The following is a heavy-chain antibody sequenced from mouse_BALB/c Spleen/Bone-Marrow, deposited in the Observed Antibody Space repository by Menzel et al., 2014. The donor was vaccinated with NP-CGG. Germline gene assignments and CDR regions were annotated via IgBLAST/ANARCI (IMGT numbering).Heavy chain of an antibody. V-gene: IGHV5-9-4*01. CDR1: GFTFSSYA. CDR2: ISSGGSYT. CDR3: ARDHYGYYTMDY. J-gene: IGHJ4*01. D-gene: IGHD1-2*01. Sequence: EVKLVESGGGLVKPGGSLKLSCAASGFTFSSYAMSWVRQSPEKRLEWVAEISSGGSYTYYPDTVTGRFTISRDNAKNPVSLEMSSLRSEDTPVYFGARDHYGYYTMDYGGQGPSAPVSS.